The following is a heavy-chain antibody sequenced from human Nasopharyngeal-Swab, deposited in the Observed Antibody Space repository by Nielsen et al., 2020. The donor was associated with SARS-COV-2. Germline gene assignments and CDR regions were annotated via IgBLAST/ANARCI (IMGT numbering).Heavy chain of an antibody. Sequence: GESLKISCAASGFPFSNYTMTWVRQAPGKGLEWVSSITSIGGYIHYADSVKSHFTISRDDAKNSLYLQMNRLRVEDTAVYYCARDGGLTGFNFWGQGTLVTVSS. J-gene: IGHJ4*02. CDR1: GFPFSNYT. V-gene: IGHV3-21*01. CDR2: ITSIGGYI. CDR3: ARDGGLTGFNF. D-gene: IGHD3-9*01.